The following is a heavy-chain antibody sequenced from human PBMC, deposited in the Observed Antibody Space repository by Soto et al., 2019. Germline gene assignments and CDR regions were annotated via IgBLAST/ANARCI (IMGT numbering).Heavy chain of an antibody. D-gene: IGHD1-7*01. V-gene: IGHV3-21*01. CDR3: ARARTTTWSGTTRGWFDP. J-gene: IGHJ5*02. CDR2: ISSSSNYK. Sequence: VGSLRLSCAASGFTLSNYSMSWVRQTPGKGLEWVSSISSSSNYKYYVDSVKVRFTISRDNAKSSLYLQMNSLRAEDTAVYYCARARTTTWSGTTRGWFDPWGQGSLVTVSS. CDR1: GFTLSNYS.